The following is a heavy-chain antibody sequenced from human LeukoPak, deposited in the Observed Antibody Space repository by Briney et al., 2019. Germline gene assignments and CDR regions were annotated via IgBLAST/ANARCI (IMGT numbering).Heavy chain of an antibody. Sequence: GGSLRLSCAASGFTFSSYGMTWVRQAPGKGLEWVSGISGSGGSTKHADSVKGRFTISRDNSKNTLYLQVNSLRAEDTAVYYCATHGSAHYYMDVWGKGTTVTISS. D-gene: IGHD2-2*03. CDR2: ISGSGGST. CDR1: GFTFSSYG. CDR3: ATHGSAHYYMDV. V-gene: IGHV3-23*01. J-gene: IGHJ6*03.